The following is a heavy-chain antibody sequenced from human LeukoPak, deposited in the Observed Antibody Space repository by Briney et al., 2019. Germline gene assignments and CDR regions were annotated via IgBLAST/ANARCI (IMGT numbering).Heavy chain of an antibody. CDR2: IDYSGST. CDR1: GFTFSSYAM. Sequence: GSLRLSCAASGFTFSSYAMSRVRQAPGKGLEWIGEIDYSGSTNYNPSFQSRVTMSVDKSKNQFSLNLTSVTAADTAVYYCARIGSIITIFDYWGQGTLVTVSS. V-gene: IGHV4-4*02. CDR3: ARIGSIITIFDY. D-gene: IGHD3-3*01. J-gene: IGHJ4*02.